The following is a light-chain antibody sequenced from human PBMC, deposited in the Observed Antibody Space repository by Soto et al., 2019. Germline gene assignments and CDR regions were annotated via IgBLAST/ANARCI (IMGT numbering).Light chain of an antibody. CDR1: SSNIGSNT. CDR2: SNN. CDR3: AAWDDSLNVPVYV. V-gene: IGLV1-44*01. J-gene: IGLJ1*01. Sequence: QSVLTQPPSASGTPGQRVTISCSGSSSNIGSNTVNWYQQLPGPPPKLLIYSNNQRPSGVPDRFSGSKSGTSASLASSGLQSEYEADFYCAAWDDSLNVPVYVFGTGTKVTVL.